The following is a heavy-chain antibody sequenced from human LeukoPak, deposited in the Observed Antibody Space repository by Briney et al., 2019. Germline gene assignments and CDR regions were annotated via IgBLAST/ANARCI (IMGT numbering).Heavy chain of an antibody. CDR3: ARVRYGDYEVRGFDY. J-gene: IGHJ4*02. CDR1: GGSISSSSYY. Sequence: SETLSLTCTVSGGSISSSSYYWGWIRQPPGKGLEWIGSIYYSGSTYYNPSLKSRVTISVDTSKNQFSLKLSSVTAADTAVYYCARVRYGDYEVRGFDYWGQGTLVTVSS. V-gene: IGHV4-39*07. D-gene: IGHD4-17*01. CDR2: IYYSGST.